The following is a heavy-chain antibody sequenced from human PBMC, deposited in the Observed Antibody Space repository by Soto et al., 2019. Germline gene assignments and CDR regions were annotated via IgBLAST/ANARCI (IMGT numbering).Heavy chain of an antibody. CDR3: ARYGGYSGYDYCFDY. CDR2: TIPNFDTA. J-gene: IGHJ4*02. Sequence: QVQLVQSGAEVKKPGSSVKVSCKASGGTLSTYGINWVRQAPGQGLEWMGGTIPNFDTAHYSQKFQDRMKITADESTSTVYMELSSLRSEDTAVYYCARYGGYSGYDYCFDYWGRGALVTVSS. V-gene: IGHV1-69*01. CDR1: GGTLSTYG. D-gene: IGHD5-12*01.